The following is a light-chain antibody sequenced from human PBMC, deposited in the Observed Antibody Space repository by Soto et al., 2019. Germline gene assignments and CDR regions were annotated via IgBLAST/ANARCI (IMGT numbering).Light chain of an antibody. CDR3: QQYGRSPTWT. J-gene: IGKJ1*01. CDR2: GAS. CDR1: QNLISDY. V-gene: IGKV3-20*01. Sequence: IVLTQSPGTLSLSPGERATLSCRASQNLISDYLAWYQQKPGQPPRLLIYGASRRATGIPDRFSGSGSGTDFTLSISSLEPEDPAVYYCQQYGRSPTWTFGQGTKVEIK.